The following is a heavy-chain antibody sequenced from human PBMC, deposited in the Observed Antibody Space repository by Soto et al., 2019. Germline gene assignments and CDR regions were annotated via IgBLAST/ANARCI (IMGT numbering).Heavy chain of an antibody. J-gene: IGHJ6*02. Sequence: GGSLRLSCAASGFTVSSNYMSWVRQAPGKGLEWGSVIYSGGSTYYADSLKGRFTISRDNSKNTLYLQMNSLRVEDTAVYYCARVGPPPYYYYGMDVWGQGTTVTVSS. CDR2: IYSGGST. CDR1: GFTVSSNY. V-gene: IGHV3-66*01. CDR3: ARVGPPPYYYYGMDV.